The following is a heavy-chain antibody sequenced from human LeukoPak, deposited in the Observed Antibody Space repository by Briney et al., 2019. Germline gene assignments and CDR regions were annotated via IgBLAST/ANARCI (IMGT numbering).Heavy chain of an antibody. D-gene: IGHD3-10*01. V-gene: IGHV3-53*01. CDR2: IYSGGRT. CDR3: ARVYYGSGSLHYYYYYMDV. J-gene: IGHJ6*03. Sequence: GGCLRLSCAASGFTVSSNYMTWVRQAPGKGLEWVSVIYSGGRTYYADPVKGRFTISRDNSKNSLYLQMNSLRAEDTAVYYCARVYYGSGSLHYYYYYMDVWGKGTTVTISS. CDR1: GFTVSSNY.